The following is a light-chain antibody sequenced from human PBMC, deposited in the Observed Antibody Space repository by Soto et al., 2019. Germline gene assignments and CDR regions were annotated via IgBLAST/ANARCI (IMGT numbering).Light chain of an antibody. CDR1: SSDVGGYNY. CDR3: SSYAGSNNSLYV. CDR2: EVS. J-gene: IGLJ1*01. V-gene: IGLV2-8*01. Sequence: QSVLTQPPSASGSPGQSVTISCTGTSSDVGGYNYVSWYQQHPGKAPKLMIYEVSKRPSGVPDRFSGSKSGNTASLTVSGPQAEDEADYYCSSYAGSNNSLYVFGTGTKVTDL.